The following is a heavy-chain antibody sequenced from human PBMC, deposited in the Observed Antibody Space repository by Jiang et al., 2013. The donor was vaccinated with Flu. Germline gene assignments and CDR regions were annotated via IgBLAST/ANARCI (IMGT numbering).Heavy chain of an antibody. J-gene: IGHJ4*02. D-gene: IGHD6-19*01. CDR1: GGSISSYY. Sequence: KPSETPSLTCTVSGGSISSYYWSWIRQPPGKGLEWIGYIYYSGSTNYNPSLKSRVTISVDTSKNQFSLKLSSVTAADTAVYYCARVAGAVAGHFDYWGQGTLVTVSS. CDR3: ARVAGAVAGHFDY. CDR2: IYYSGST. V-gene: IGHV4-59*01.